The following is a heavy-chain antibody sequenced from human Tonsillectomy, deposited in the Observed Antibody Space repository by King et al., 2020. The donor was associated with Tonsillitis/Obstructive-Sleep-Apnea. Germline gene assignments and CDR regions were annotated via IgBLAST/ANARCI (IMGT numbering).Heavy chain of an antibody. CDR1: EFSLSTSAVG. V-gene: IGHV2-5*02. CDR3: VRRRPPPGSDAVDS. CDR2: IYWDDDK. D-gene: IGHD7-27*01. J-gene: IGHJ3*02. Sequence: TLKESGPTLVKPTQTLTLTCTFSEFSLSTSAVGVGWIRQPPGKALEWLALIYWDDDKRYSPSLKSRLTITKDTSKNQVVLTMTNMDPVDTATYYCVRRRPPPGSDAVDSWGQGTMVTVSS.